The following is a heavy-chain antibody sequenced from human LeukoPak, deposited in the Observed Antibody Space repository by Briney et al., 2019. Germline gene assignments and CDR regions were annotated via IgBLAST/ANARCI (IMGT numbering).Heavy chain of an antibody. CDR2: IYSGGST. CDR1: GYSSSSYF. V-gene: IGHV4-4*07. J-gene: IGHJ4*02. D-gene: IGHD1-26*01. CDR3: ARLSSPVGPMR. Sequence: SETLSLTCTVSGYSSSSYFWGWIRQPAGKGLQWIGRIYSGGSTNYNPSLKSRVTMTLDKSKRQVSLRLNSVTAADTAVYYCARLSSPVGPMRWGRGTLVTVSS.